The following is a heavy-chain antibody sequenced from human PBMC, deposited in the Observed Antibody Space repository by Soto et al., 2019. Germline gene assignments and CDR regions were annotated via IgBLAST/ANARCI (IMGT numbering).Heavy chain of an antibody. V-gene: IGHV3-23*01. CDR2: ISGSGDRT. D-gene: IGHD5-12*01. J-gene: IGHJ4*02. CDR1: GLTFSAYP. Sequence: EVQKLVSGGGLVQPGGSLRLSCAASGLTFSAYPMSWVRQAPGKGLEWVSSISGSGDRTYYADSVKGRFTISRDNSKNTLYLQMNSLRVEDTAVYFCPFGWGGGHEGYWGQGTLVTVSS. CDR3: PFGWGGGHEGY.